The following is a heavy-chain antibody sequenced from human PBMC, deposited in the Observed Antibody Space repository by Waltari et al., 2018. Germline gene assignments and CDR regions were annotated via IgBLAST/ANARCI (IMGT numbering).Heavy chain of an antibody. J-gene: IGHJ5*02. CDR1: F. D-gene: IGHD4-17*01. CDR3: ARNHGDFPIYGS. Sequence: FMDWLRQGPGQVLGWMGWVNPNNGGTKYAQEFEGRVAMTRDTSISTAYVELSRLGSDDTAVYYCARNHGDFPIYGSWGQGTLVTVSS. CDR2: VNPNNGGT. V-gene: IGHV1-2*02.